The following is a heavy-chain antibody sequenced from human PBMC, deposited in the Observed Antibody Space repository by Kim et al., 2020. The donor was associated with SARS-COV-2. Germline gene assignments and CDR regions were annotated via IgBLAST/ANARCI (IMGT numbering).Heavy chain of an antibody. J-gene: IGHJ4*02. CDR1: GFTFSSYA. CDR2: IWYDGSNK. CDR3: AKDRVIAAADTLDY. V-gene: IGHV3-33*06. D-gene: IGHD6-13*01. Sequence: GGSLRLSCAASGFTFSSYAMHWVRQAPGKGLEWVAVIWYDGSNKYYADSVKGRFTISRDNSKNTLYLQMNSLRAEDTAVYYCAKDRVIAAADTLDYWGQGTLVTVSS.